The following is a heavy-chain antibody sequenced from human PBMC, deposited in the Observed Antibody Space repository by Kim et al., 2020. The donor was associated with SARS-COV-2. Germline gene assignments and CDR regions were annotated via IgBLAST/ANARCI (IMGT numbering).Heavy chain of an antibody. D-gene: IGHD3-9*01. CDR3: ARKTSILTGYIDY. J-gene: IGHJ4*02. Sequence: SETLSLTCTVSGGSISSGSYFWGWIRQPPGKDLEWIGSVYYSGSAYNNPSLNSRVTISVDTSKNQFSLKLSSVTAADTAVYYCARKTSILTGYIDYWGQGTLVTVSS. CDR1: GGSISSGSYF. V-gene: IGHV4-39*01. CDR2: VYYSGSA.